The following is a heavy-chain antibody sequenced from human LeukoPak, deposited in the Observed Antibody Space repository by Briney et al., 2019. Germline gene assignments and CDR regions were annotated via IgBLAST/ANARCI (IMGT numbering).Heavy chain of an antibody. CDR2: ISSSSSYT. Sequence: GGSLRLSCAASGFTFSSYSMNWVRQAPGKGLEWVSSISSSSSYTYYADSVKGRFTISRDNAKNSRYLQMNSLRAEDTAVYYCARENNYYDSSGYYVYYFDCWGQGTLVTVS. CDR1: GFTFSSYS. CDR3: ARENNYYDSSGYYVYYFDC. D-gene: IGHD3-22*01. V-gene: IGHV3-21*01. J-gene: IGHJ4*02.